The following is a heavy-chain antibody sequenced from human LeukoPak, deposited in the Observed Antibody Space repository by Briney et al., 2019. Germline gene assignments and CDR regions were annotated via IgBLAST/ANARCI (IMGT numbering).Heavy chain of an antibody. CDR2: ISGSGGST. Sequence: GGSLRLSCAASGFTFSSYAMSWVRQAPGKGLEWVSAISGSGGSTYYADSVKGRFTISRDNSKNTLYLQMNSLRAEDSAVYYCAKADDYGDYGDYWGQGTLVTVSS. V-gene: IGHV3-23*01. D-gene: IGHD4-17*01. J-gene: IGHJ4*02. CDR1: GFTFSSYA. CDR3: AKADDYGDYGDY.